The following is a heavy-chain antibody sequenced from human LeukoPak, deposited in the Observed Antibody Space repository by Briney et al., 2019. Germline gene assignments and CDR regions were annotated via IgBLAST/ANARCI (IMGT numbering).Heavy chain of an antibody. V-gene: IGHV1-2*02. CDR2: INPNSGDR. D-gene: IGHD3-16*01. J-gene: IGHJ5*02. CDR1: GYTFTGYY. CDR3: AKLGGGINWFDP. Sequence: GASVKVSCKASGYTFTGYYIHWVRQAPGQGLERIGWINPNSGDRNYAQKIPGRVTMTRDTSINTAFMDVSSLRADDTAVYYFAKLGGGINWFDPWGQGTLVIVSS.